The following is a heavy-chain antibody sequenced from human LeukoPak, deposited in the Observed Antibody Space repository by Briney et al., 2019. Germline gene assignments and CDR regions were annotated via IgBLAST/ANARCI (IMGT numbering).Heavy chain of an antibody. V-gene: IGHV2-26*01. CDR3: ARMPKYSAGFDP. J-gene: IGHJ5*02. CDR1: GFSLSNARMG. CDR2: IFSNDEK. D-gene: IGHD2-21*01. Sequence: ESGPVLVKPTETLTLTCTVSGFSLSNARMGLTWIRHPPGKALEWLAHIFSNDEKSFSTPLKSRLTISKDTSKSQVVLTVTNMDPVDTATYYCARMPKYSAGFDPWGQGTLVIVSS.